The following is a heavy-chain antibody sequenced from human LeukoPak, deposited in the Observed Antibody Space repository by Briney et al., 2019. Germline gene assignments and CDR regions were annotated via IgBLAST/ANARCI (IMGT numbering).Heavy chain of an antibody. CDR3: ARSIMDTAMVADFDY. CDR1: GGSISSGSYY. V-gene: IGHV4-61*02. Sequence: SSETLSLTCTVSGGSISSGSYYWSWIRQPAGKGLEWIGRIYTSGGTNYNPSLKSRVTISVDTSKNQFSLKLSSVTAADTAVYYCARSIMDTAMVADFDYWGQGTLVTVSS. D-gene: IGHD5-18*01. CDR2: IYTSGGT. J-gene: IGHJ4*02.